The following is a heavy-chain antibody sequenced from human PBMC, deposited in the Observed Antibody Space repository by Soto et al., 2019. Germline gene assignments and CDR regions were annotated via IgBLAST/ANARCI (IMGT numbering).Heavy chain of an antibody. CDR3: AKGGDYYDLLTGYTRDNYYFDY. CDR2: ISGSGGST. V-gene: IGHV3-23*01. J-gene: IGHJ4*02. CDR1: GFTFSSYA. D-gene: IGHD3-9*01. Sequence: GGSLRLSCAASGFTFSSYAMSWVRQAPGKGLEWVSAISGSGGSTYYADSVKGRFTISRDNSKSTLFLQMNSLRADDTAVYYCAKGGDYYDLLTGYTRDNYYFDYWGQGAQVTVSS.